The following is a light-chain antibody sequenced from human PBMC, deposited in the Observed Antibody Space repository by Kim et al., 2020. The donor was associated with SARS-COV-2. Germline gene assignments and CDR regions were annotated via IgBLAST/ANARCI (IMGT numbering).Light chain of an antibody. CDR2: EPL. V-gene: IGLV6-57*03. J-gene: IGLJ3*02. Sequence: IYCTPIHGQLGHYYVQCFQQRPASANTTLISEPLLRPSGGRDRFSGSIDTSSNSASLTISDLKPEDEAAYYCQSHDDSSWVFGGGTQLTVL. CDR1: HGQLGHYY. CDR3: QSHDDSSWV.